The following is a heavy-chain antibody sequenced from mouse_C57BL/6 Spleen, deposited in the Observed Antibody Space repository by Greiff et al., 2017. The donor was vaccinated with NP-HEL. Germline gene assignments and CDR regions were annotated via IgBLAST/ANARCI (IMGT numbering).Heavy chain of an antibody. Sequence: VKLMESGPELVKPGASVKISCKASGYAFSSSWMNWVKQRPGKGLEWIGRIYPGDGDTNYNGKFKGKATLTADKSSSTAYMQLSSLTSEDSAVYFCAREVYYGSSYGYFDYWGQGTTLTVSS. V-gene: IGHV1-82*01. CDR1: GYAFSSSW. CDR3: AREVYYGSSYGYFDY. J-gene: IGHJ2*01. D-gene: IGHD1-1*01. CDR2: IYPGDGDT.